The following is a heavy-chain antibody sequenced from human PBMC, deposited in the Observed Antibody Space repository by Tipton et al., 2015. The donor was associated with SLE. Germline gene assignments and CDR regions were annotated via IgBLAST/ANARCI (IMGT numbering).Heavy chain of an antibody. CDR2: IYHSGST. Sequence: TLSLTCTVSGYSISSGYYWGWIRQPPGKGLEWIGSIYHSGSTYYNPSLKSRVTISVDTSKNQFSLKLSSVTAADTTVYYCASVPYWGQGTLVTVSS. CDR3: ASVPY. CDR1: GYSISSGYY. V-gene: IGHV4-38-2*02. J-gene: IGHJ4*02.